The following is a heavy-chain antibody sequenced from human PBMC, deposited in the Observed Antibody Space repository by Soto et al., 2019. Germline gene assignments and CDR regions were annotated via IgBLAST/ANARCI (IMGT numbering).Heavy chain of an antibody. D-gene: IGHD5-12*01. J-gene: IGHJ6*02. CDR2: IYYSGST. Sequence: PSETLSLTCTVSGGSISSYYWSWIRQPPGKGLEWIGYIYYSGSTNYNPSLKNRVTISVDTSKNQFSLKLSSVTAADTAVYYGARAPIPCVYSLRCGPYYYYGMDVWGQGTTVTVSS. CDR3: ARAPIPCVYSLRCGPYYYYGMDV. V-gene: IGHV4-59*01. CDR1: GGSISSYY.